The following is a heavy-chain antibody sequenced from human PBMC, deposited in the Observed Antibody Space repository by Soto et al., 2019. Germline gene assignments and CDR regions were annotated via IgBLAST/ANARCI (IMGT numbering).Heavy chain of an antibody. Sequence: GGSLRLSCAASGFTFSSYAMSWVRQAPGKGLEWVSAISGSGSSTYYADSVKGRFTISRDNSKNTLYLQMTSLRAEDTAVYYCAHSAGYSSSWPKGGFDYWGQGTLVTVS. CDR3: AHSAGYSSSWPKGGFDY. D-gene: IGHD6-13*01. J-gene: IGHJ4*02. CDR1: GFTFSSYA. CDR2: ISGSGSST. V-gene: IGHV3-23*01.